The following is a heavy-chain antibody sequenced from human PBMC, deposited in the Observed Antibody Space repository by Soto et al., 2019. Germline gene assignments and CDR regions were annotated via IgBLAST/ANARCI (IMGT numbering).Heavy chain of an antibody. CDR2: IYYTGYT. CDR1: GGSLSSYY. CDR3: ARLGGYYQALDS. J-gene: IGHJ5*01. D-gene: IGHD3-22*01. Sequence: QVQLQELGPGLVKPSETLSLTCTVSGGSLSSYYWSWIRQPPGKGLEWIGYIYYTGYTTYNPSITSRVTISLDSSKNQFCLNLTSVSAAYTAVYYCARLGGYYQALDSWGQGTLVTVSS. V-gene: IGHV4-59*08.